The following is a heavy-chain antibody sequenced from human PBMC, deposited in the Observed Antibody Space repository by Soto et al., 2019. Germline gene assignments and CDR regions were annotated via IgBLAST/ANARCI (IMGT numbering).Heavy chain of an antibody. CDR2: IWYDGSNK. J-gene: IGHJ5*02. D-gene: IGHD6-13*01. Sequence: QVQLVESGGGVVQPGRSLRLSCAASGFTFSSYGMHWVRQAPGKGLEWVAVIWYDGSNKYYADSVKGRFTISRDNSKNTLYLQMNSLRAEDTAVYYCARESYSSTRLNWFDPWGQGTLVTVSS. V-gene: IGHV3-33*01. CDR1: GFTFSSYG. CDR3: ARESYSSTRLNWFDP.